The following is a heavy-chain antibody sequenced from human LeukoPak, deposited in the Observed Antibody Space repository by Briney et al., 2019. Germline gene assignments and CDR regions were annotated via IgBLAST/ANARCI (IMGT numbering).Heavy chain of an antibody. J-gene: IGHJ4*02. Sequence: GGSLTLSCAASGFTFSNAWMSWVRQAPGKGLEWVGRIKSKTDGGTTDYAAPVKGRFTISRDDSKNTLYLQMNSMKTEDTAVYYCTTEPTYYYDSSGYSEFDYWGQGTLVTVSS. V-gene: IGHV3-15*01. D-gene: IGHD3-22*01. CDR2: IKSKTDGGTT. CDR3: TTEPTYYYDSSGYSEFDY. CDR1: GFTFSNAW.